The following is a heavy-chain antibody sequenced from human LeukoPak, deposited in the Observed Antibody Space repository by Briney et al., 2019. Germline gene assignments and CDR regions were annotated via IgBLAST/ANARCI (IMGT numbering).Heavy chain of an antibody. J-gene: IGHJ4*02. Sequence: GGSLRLSCAAFGFTVSSNYMNWVRQAPGKGLEWVSVIYSGGSTYYADSVKGRSTISRDNSKNTLYLQMNSLRAEDTAVYYCARDLDYWGQGTLVTVSS. CDR1: GFTVSSNY. CDR2: IYSGGST. CDR3: ARDLDY. V-gene: IGHV3-53*01.